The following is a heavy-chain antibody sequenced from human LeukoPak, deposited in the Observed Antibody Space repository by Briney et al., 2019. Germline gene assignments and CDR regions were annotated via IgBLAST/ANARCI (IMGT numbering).Heavy chain of an antibody. D-gene: IGHD5-18*01. CDR2: SSSSSSYI. CDR1: GFTFSSYS. V-gene: IGHV3-21*01. Sequence: GGSLRLSCAASGFTFSSYSMNWVRQAPGKGLEWGSYSSSSSSYIHYADSVRGGFNISRDNAKNSLYLQMNSLRAEDTAVYYCARVPWIQKGYYMDVWGKGTTVTVSS. CDR3: ARVPWIQKGYYMDV. J-gene: IGHJ6*03.